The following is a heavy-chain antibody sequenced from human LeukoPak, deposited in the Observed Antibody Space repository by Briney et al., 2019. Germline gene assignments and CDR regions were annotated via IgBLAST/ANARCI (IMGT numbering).Heavy chain of an antibody. J-gene: IGHJ6*02. CDR2: ISGSGGST. V-gene: IGHV3-23*01. Sequence: PGGSLRLSCVFSGFTFSSYAMSWVRQAPGKGLEWVSAISGSGGSTYCADSVKGRFTISRDDSKNTLYLQMNSLRAEDTAVYYCAKGDSSSWYRDSIQYYGMDVWGQGTTVTVSS. CDR1: GFTFSSYA. CDR3: AKGDSSSWYRDSIQYYGMDV. D-gene: IGHD6-13*01.